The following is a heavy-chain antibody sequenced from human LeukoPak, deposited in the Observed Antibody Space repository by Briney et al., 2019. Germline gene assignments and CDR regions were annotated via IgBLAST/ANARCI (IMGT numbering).Heavy chain of an antibody. J-gene: IGHJ3*02. Sequence: KPSETLSLTCTVSGGSFSSGSYYWSWIRQPAGKGLEWIGRIYTSGSTNYNPSLKSRVTISVDTSKNQFSLKLSSVTAADTAVYYCARDLCERYSSNRCSRTSDAFEIWGQGTLVTVSS. V-gene: IGHV4-61*02. CDR1: GGSFSSGSYY. D-gene: IGHD2-2*01. CDR3: ARDLCERYSSNRCSRTSDAFEI. CDR2: IYTSGST.